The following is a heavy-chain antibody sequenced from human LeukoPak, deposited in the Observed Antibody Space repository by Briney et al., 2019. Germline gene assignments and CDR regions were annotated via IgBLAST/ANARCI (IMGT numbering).Heavy chain of an antibody. Sequence: GGSLRLSCAASGFTFSNYAMNWVRQAPGKGLEWVSGISGSGGNTYYADSVKGHFTISRDNSKNTLYVQPNSLRAEDTAVYYCAKDRYSSTTCSPDYWGQGTLVTVSS. CDR1: GFTFSNYA. V-gene: IGHV3-23*01. J-gene: IGHJ4*02. D-gene: IGHD2-2*01. CDR2: ISGSGGNT. CDR3: AKDRYSSTTCSPDY.